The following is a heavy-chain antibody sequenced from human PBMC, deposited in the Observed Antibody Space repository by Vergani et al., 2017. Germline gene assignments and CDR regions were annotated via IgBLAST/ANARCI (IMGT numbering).Heavy chain of an antibody. CDR3: ARDSRYCNSTSCYVGRDWFDP. CDR1: GYTFTSYY. V-gene: IGHV1-46*01. CDR2: INPSGGST. J-gene: IGHJ5*02. D-gene: IGHD2-2*01. Sequence: QVQLVQSGAELKKPGASVKVSCKASGYTFTSYYMHWVRQSPGQGLEWMGIINPSGGSTSDAQKFQGRVTMTRDTSTSTVYMELSSLRSEDTAVYYCARDSRYCNSTSCYVGRDWFDPWGQGTLVTVSS.